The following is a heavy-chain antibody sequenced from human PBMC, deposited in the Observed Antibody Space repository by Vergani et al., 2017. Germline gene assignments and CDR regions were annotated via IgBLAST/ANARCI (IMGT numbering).Heavy chain of an antibody. D-gene: IGHD6-19*01. J-gene: IGHJ4*02. CDR2: INHSGST. CDR1: GGSFSGYY. CDR3: ARGGRGIAVAAPEGFDY. Sequence: QVQLQQWGAGLLKPPETLSLTSAVHGGSFSGYYWSWIRQPPGQGLEWIGEINHSGSTNYTPSLKSRVTISVDTSKNQFSLKLSSVTAADTAVYYCARGGRGIAVAAPEGFDYWGQGTLVTVSS. V-gene: IGHV4-34*01.